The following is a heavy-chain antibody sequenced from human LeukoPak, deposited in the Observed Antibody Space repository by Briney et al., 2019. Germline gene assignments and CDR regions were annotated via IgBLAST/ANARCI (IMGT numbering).Heavy chain of an antibody. CDR3: AQEGLADYYDSSGYLGY. Sequence: GESLRLSCAAYGFTFSSYSMNWVRQAPGKGLEWVSYISSSSSTIYYADSVKGRFTISRDNANNSLYLQMNSLRAEDTAVYYCAQEGLADYYDSSGYLGYWGQGTLVTVSS. V-gene: IGHV3-48*01. D-gene: IGHD3-22*01. CDR2: ISSSSSTI. J-gene: IGHJ4*02. CDR1: GFTFSSYS.